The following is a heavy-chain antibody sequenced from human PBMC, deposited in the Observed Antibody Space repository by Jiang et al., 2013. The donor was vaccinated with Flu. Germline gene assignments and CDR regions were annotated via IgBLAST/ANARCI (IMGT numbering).Heavy chain of an antibody. V-gene: IGHV1-2*02. Sequence: GAEVKKPGASVKVSCKAYGYTFTGYYMHWVRQAPGQGLEWMGWINPKSGGTNYAQKFQGRVTMTRDTSISTAYMELSRLRSDDTAMYYCAKAKIDLIRKLFYYYYIDVWGKGTTVTVSS. J-gene: IGHJ6*03. CDR1: GYTFTGYY. D-gene: IGHD3-16*01. CDR3: AKAKIDLIRKLFYYYYIDV. CDR2: INPKSGGT.